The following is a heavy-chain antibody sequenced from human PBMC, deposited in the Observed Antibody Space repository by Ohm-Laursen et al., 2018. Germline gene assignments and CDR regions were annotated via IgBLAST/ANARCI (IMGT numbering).Heavy chain of an antibody. CDR2: ISGRGGIT. CDR3: AKEDASDYSLDC. D-gene: IGHD4-11*01. J-gene: IGHJ4*02. V-gene: IGHV3-23*01. Sequence: GSLRLSCTASGFTFSSYAMTWVRQAPGKGLEWVSVISGRGGITYYADSVKGRFTISRDNSKNTLFLQMNSLRAEDTAVYYCAKEDASDYSLDCWGQGTLVAVSS. CDR1: GFTFSSYA.